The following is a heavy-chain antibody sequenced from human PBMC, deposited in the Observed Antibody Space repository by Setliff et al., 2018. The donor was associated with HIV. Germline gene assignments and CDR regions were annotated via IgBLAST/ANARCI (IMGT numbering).Heavy chain of an antibody. CDR1: GFTFSSYA. CDR3: AKDAYSSGWYDP. CDR2: ISGSGSST. D-gene: IGHD6-19*01. Sequence: GGSLRFSCAASGFTFSSYAMSWVRQAPGKGLEWVSAISGSGSSTYYADSVKGRFTISRDNSKNTLYLQMNSLRAEDTAIYYCAKDAYSSGWYDPWGQGTLVTVSS. J-gene: IGHJ5*02. V-gene: IGHV3-23*01.